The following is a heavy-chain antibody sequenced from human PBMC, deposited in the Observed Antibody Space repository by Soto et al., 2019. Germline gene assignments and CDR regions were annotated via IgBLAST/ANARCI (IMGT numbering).Heavy chain of an antibody. V-gene: IGHV1-69*06. CDR2: IIPIFGTA. CDR1: GGTFSSYA. D-gene: IGHD1-26*01. J-gene: IGHJ6*02. Sequence: GASVKVSCKASGGTFSSYAISWVRQAPGQGLEWMGGIIPIFGTANYAQKFQGGVTITADKSTSTAYMELSSLRSEDTAVYYCARVRGGDYYYYGMDVWGQGTTVTVSS. CDR3: ARVRGGDYYYYGMDV.